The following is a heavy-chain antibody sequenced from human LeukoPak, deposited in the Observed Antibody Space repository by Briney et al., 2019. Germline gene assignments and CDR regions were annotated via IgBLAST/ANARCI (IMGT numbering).Heavy chain of an antibody. CDR3: ARDGSYGDGLVAKMKWFDP. V-gene: IGHV3-33*01. D-gene: IGHD2-15*01. J-gene: IGHJ5*02. CDR1: GFTFSSYG. CDR2: IWYDGSNE. Sequence: PGGSLRLSCAASGFTFSSYGMHWVRQAPGKGLEWMAIIWYDGSNEDYADSVKGRFAISRDNSKNTLYLQMNNLRAKDTAVYYCARDGSYGDGLVAKMKWFDPWGQGTLVTVSS.